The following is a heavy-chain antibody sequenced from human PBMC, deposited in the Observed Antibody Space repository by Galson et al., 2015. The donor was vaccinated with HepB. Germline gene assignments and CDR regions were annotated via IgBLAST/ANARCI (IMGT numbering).Heavy chain of an antibody. Sequence: SLRLSCAASGFTFSSYAMSWVRQAPGKGLEWVSAISGSGGSTYYADSVKGRFTISRDNSKNTLYLQMNSLRAEDTAVYYCAKTYYDFWSGYYGDNYYFDYWGQGTLVTVSS. CDR3: AKTYYDFWSGYYGDNYYFDY. CDR2: ISGSGGST. J-gene: IGHJ4*02. V-gene: IGHV3-23*01. D-gene: IGHD3-3*01. CDR1: GFTFSSYA.